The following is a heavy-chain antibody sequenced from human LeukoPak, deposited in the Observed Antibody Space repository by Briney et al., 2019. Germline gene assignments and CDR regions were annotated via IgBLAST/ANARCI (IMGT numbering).Heavy chain of an antibody. CDR2: IYHSGST. D-gene: IGHD3-10*01. J-gene: IGHJ5*02. Sequence: SQTLSLTCAVSGGSISSGGYSWRWIRQPPGKGLEWIGYIYHSGSTYYNPSLKSRVTLSVDRSKNQFSLKLSSVTAADMAVYYCARAVHLMMGSGSYDAGGWFDPWGQGTLVTVSS. V-gene: IGHV4-30-2*01. CDR3: ARAVHLMMGSGSYDAGGWFDP. CDR1: GGSISSGGYS.